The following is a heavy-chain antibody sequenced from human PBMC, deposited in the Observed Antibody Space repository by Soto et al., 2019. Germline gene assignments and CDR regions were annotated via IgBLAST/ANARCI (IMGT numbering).Heavy chain of an antibody. CDR2: IKMDASEK. V-gene: IGHV3-7*01. CDR3: ARAGSGWYEGWFDP. J-gene: IGHJ5*02. CDR1: GFTFGSYW. Sequence: LRLSCAASGFTFGSYWMSWVRQAPGKGLEWLATIKMDASEKKYVDSVKGRFTISRDNAKNSLYLQMNSLRAEDTAVYYCARAGSGWYEGWFDPWGQGTLVTVSS. D-gene: IGHD6-19*01.